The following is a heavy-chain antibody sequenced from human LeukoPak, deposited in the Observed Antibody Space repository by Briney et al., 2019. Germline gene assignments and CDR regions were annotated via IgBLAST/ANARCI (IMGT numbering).Heavy chain of an antibody. CDR2: INPNSGGT. CDR3: ARDLNVAARRNDY. V-gene: IGHV1-2*02. Sequence: ASVKVSCKASGYIFTGYYIHWVRQAPGQGLEWMGWINPNSGGTNYAQKFQGRVTMTRDTSISTAYMELSRLRSDDTAVYYCARDLNVAARRNDYWGQGTLVTVSS. J-gene: IGHJ4*02. D-gene: IGHD6-6*01. CDR1: GYIFTGYY.